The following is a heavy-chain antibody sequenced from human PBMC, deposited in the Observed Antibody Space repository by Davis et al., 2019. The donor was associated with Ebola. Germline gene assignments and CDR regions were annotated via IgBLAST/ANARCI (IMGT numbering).Heavy chain of an antibody. CDR3: ARDGNDFWSGGWFDP. CDR1: GYSISGYY. CDR2: ISAYNGNT. J-gene: IGHJ5*02. D-gene: IGHD3-3*01. Sequence: ASVKVSCKASGYSISGYYMHWVRQAPGQGLEWMGWISAYNGNTNYAQKLQGRVTMTTDTSTSTAYMELRSLRSDDTAVYYCARDGNDFWSGGWFDPWGQGTLVTVSS. V-gene: IGHV1-18*04.